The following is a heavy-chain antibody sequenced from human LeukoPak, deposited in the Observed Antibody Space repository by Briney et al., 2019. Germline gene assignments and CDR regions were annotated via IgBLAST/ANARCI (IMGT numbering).Heavy chain of an antibody. V-gene: IGHV3-48*03. J-gene: IGHJ5*02. CDR1: GFTFSSYE. CDR3: AKAFDSNWFDP. CDR2: ISSSGSTI. D-gene: IGHD3-9*01. Sequence: GGSLRLSCAASGFTFSSYEMNWVRQAPGKGLEWVSYISSSGSTIYYADSVKGRFTISRDNAKNSLYLQMNSLRAEDTAVYYCAKAFDSNWFDPWGQGTLVTVSS.